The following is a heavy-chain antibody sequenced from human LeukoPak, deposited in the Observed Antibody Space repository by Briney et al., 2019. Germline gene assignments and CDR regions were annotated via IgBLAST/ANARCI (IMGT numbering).Heavy chain of an antibody. Sequence: GGSLRLSCAVSGITLSNYGMSWVRQAPGKGLEWVAGNSGGSTNYADSVKGRFTISRDNAKNTLYLQMNSLRAEDTAVYFCAKRGVVIRVILVGFHKQAYYFDSWGQGALVTVSP. V-gene: IGHV3-23*01. CDR3: AKRGVVIRVILVGFHKQAYYFDS. D-gene: IGHD3-10*01. J-gene: IGHJ4*02. CDR2: NSGGST. CDR1: GITLSNYG.